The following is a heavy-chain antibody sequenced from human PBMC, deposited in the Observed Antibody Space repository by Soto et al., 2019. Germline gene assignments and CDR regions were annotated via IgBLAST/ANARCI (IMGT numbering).Heavy chain of an antibody. V-gene: IGHV4-34*01. CDR2: INHSGST. CDR3: ANTEEDDSGYDSGYYFDY. J-gene: IGHJ4*02. CDR1: GGSFSGYY. Sequence: SETLSLTCAVYGGSFSGYYWSWIRQPPGKGLEWIGEINHSGSTNYNPSLKSRVTISVDTSKNQFSLKLSSVTAADTAVYYCANTEEDDSGYDSGYYFDYWGQGTQVTVSS. D-gene: IGHD5-12*01.